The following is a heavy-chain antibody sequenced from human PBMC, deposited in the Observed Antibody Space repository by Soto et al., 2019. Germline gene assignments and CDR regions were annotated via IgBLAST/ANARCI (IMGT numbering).Heavy chain of an antibody. CDR2: IYWDDDK. D-gene: IGHD3-16*02. J-gene: IGHJ1*01. V-gene: IGHV2-5*02. CDR3: AHRQYDYVCGSDRYGAESEL. Sequence: QITLKESGPTLVKPTQTLTLTCTFSGFSLSTSGVGVGWIRQPPGKALEWLALIYWDDDKRYSPSLKSRLTTTKYTAXXQXVHXMTNSDPGDTATYYCAHRQYDYVCGSDRYGAESELWGQGTLVSVCS. CDR1: GFSLSTSGVG.